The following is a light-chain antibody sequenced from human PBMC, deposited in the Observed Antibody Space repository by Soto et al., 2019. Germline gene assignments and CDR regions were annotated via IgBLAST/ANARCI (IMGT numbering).Light chain of an antibody. CDR2: WAS. Sequence: DIVMTQSPDSLAVSLGERATINCKSSQSVLYSSNNKNYLAWYHQKPGQPPKLLIYWASTRESVVPYRFSDSGSGTDFALTISSLQAEDVAVYYCQQYYSTTYTFGRGTKLEIK. J-gene: IGKJ2*01. V-gene: IGKV4-1*01. CDR1: QSVLYSSNNKNY. CDR3: QQYYSTTYT.